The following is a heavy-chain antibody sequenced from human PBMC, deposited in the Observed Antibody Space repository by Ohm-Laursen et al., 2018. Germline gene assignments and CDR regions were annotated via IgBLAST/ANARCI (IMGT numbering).Heavy chain of an antibody. V-gene: IGHV1-18*01. Sequence: ASSVKVSCKASGYTFTSYGITWVRQAPGQGLEWMGWISAYNGNTKYPQKVQGRVTMTTDTSTSTAYMELRSLKSDDTAVYYCARGTSIQPENCWGQGTLVTVSS. CDR3: ARGTSIQPENC. CDR1: GYTFTSYG. J-gene: IGHJ4*02. CDR2: ISAYNGNT. D-gene: IGHD5-18*01.